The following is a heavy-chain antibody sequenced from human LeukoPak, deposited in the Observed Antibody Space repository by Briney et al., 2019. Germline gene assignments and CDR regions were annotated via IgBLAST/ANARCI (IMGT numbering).Heavy chain of an antibody. CDR2: INAGNGNT. D-gene: IGHD6-19*01. Sequence: EASVKVSCKASGYTFTSYAVHWVRQAHGQRLEWMGWINAGNGNTKYSQKFQGRVTITRDTSASTAYMELSSLRSEDTAVYYCARDSSGWYTEGYFDYWGQGTLITVSS. CDR1: GYTFTSYA. CDR3: ARDSSGWYTEGYFDY. J-gene: IGHJ4*02. V-gene: IGHV1-3*01.